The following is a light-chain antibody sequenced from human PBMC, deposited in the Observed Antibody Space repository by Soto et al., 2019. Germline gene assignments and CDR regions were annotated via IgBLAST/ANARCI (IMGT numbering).Light chain of an antibody. Sequence: DIVLTQSPCTLSLSPGERATLSCRASQSVRSGYFAWYQQKPGQAPRLLIVGASSRATGIQDRFSGGGSGTDFTLTISRLEPEDFALYYCHQYDNSPLTFGGGTRWIS. CDR1: QSVRSGY. J-gene: IGKJ4*01. V-gene: IGKV3-20*01. CDR3: HQYDNSPLT. CDR2: GAS.